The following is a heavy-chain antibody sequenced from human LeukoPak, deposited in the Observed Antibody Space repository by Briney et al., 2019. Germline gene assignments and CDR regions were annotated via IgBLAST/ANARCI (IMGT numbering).Heavy chain of an antibody. D-gene: IGHD3-10*01. CDR2: IYYSGST. V-gene: IGHV4-31*11. Sequence: SETLSLTCAVYGGSFSGYYWSWIRQHPGKGLEWIGYIYYSGSTYYNPSLKSRVTISVDTSKNQFSLKLSSVTAADTAVYYCARERITMVRGVRYGMDVWGQGATVTVSS. CDR3: ARERITMVRGVRYGMDV. J-gene: IGHJ6*02. CDR1: GGSFSGYY.